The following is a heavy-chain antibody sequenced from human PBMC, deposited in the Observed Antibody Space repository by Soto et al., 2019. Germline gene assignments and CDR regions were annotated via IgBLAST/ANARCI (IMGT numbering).Heavy chain of an antibody. D-gene: IGHD1-7*01. V-gene: IGHV1-3*01. CDR3: ARDWVWTYTWNYARLNYLDP. Sequence: ASVKVSCKASGYTFTNNVIHWLRQAPGQTLEWMGWINPAIGNTKYSQKFEARVTLTRDTAASTAYMELNSLRSDDTAVYYCARDWVWTYTWNYARLNYLDPWGQGTLVTVSS. CDR2: INPAIGNT. J-gene: IGHJ5*02. CDR1: GYTFTNNV.